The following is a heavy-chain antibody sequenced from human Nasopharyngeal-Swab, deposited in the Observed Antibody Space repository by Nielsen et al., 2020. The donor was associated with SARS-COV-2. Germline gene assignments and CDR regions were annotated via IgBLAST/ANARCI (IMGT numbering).Heavy chain of an antibody. CDR2: IKQDGSEK. D-gene: IGHD5-24*01. J-gene: IGHJ4*02. Sequence: GESLKISCAASGFTFSSYWMSWVRQAPGKGLEWVASIKQDGSEKYYVDSVKGRFTISRDNAKNSLYLQMNSLRAEDTAVYYCASSEMATMNFDYWGQGTLVTVSS. CDR3: ASSEMATMNFDY. CDR1: GFTFSSYW. V-gene: IGHV3-7*03.